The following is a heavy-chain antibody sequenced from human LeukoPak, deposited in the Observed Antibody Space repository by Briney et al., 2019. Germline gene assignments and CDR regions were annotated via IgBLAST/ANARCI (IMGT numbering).Heavy chain of an antibody. D-gene: IGHD4-17*01. CDR3: ARGDYGDYEQTYYFDY. CDR2: IYYSGST. J-gene: IGHJ4*02. V-gene: IGHV4-59*01. Sequence: SETLSLTRTVSGGSISSYYWSWIRQPPGKGLEWIGYIYYSGSTNYNPSLKSRVTISIDTSKNQFSLKLSSVTAADTAVYYCARGDYGDYEQTYYFDYWGQGTLVTVSS. CDR1: GGSISSYY.